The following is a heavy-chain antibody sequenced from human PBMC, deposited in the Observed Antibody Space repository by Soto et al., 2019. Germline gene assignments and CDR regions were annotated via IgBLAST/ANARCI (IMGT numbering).Heavy chain of an antibody. Sequence: QVQLVQSGGEVRKPGASVKVSCKASGDTITNYGISWVRQAPGQGLEWMGWISFYNGNTKYPQNLQGRVTLTTDTSTSTAYMELRSLRSDDTAVYYCASATSIAVAGKESWGQGTLVTVSS. CDR1: GDTITNYG. J-gene: IGHJ4*02. V-gene: IGHV1-18*01. CDR2: ISFYNGNT. CDR3: ASATSIAVAGKES. D-gene: IGHD6-19*01.